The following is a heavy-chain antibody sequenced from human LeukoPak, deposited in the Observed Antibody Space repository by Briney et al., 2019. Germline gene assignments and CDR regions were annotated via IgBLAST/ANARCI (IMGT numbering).Heavy chain of an antibody. CDR2: IQNSGTT. Sequence: PSQTLSLTCTVSGGSIRSGDYYWSWIRQHPGKGLEWLGFIQNSGTTYYNPSLKSRLTISADTSQNQFSLNLNSVTAADTAIYYCARRRDYQAYDHWGQGTLVTVSS. CDR3: ARRRDYQAYDH. D-gene: IGHD3-16*01. V-gene: IGHV4-31*03. J-gene: IGHJ4*02. CDR1: GGSIRSGDYY.